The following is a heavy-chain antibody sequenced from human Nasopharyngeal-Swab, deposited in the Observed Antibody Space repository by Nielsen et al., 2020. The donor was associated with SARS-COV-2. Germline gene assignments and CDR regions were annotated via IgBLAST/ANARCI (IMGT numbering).Heavy chain of an antibody. V-gene: IGHV3-7*01. J-gene: IGHJ4*02. CDR3: ARDLGSGTVSDY. Sequence: VRQCPGKGLEWVANIKQDGSEKYYVDSVKGRFTISRDNAKNSLYLQMNSLRAEDTAVYYCARDLGSGTVSDYWGQGTLVTVSS. D-gene: IGHD4-17*01. CDR2: IKQDGSEK.